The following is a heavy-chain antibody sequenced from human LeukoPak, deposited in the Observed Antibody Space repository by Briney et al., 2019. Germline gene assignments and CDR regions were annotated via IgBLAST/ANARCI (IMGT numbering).Heavy chain of an antibody. D-gene: IGHD3-22*01. V-gene: IGHV3-9*01. CDR1: GFTFDDYA. CDR2: ISWNSGSI. Sequence: GGSLRLSCAASGFTFDDYAMHWVRQAPGKGLEWVSGISWNSGSIGYADSVKGRFTISRDNAKYSLYLQMNSLRAEDTALYYCAKDGGGYYDSSGYAFDIWGQGTMVTVSS. CDR3: AKDGGGYYDSSGYAFDI. J-gene: IGHJ3*02.